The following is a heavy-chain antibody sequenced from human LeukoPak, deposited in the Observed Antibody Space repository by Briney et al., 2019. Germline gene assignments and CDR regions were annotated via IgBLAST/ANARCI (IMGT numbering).Heavy chain of an antibody. CDR2: INPNSGGT. CDR3: ATTVVVNGDYYYGMDV. D-gene: IGHD3-22*01. CDR1: GYTFTGYY. Sequence: GASVKVSCKASGYTFTGYYMHWVRQAPGQGLEWMGWINPNSGGTNYAQKFQGRVTMTRDTSISTAYMELSRLRSDDTAVYYCATTVVVNGDYYYGMDVWGQGTTVTVSS. V-gene: IGHV1-2*02. J-gene: IGHJ6*02.